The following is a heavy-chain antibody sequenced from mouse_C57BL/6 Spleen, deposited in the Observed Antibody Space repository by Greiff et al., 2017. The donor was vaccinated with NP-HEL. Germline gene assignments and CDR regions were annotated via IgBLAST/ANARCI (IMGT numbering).Heavy chain of an antibody. V-gene: IGHV1-82*01. CDR3: ARAYGPIDY. D-gene: IGHD2-10*02. Sequence: QVQLQQSGPELVKPGASVKISCKASGYAFSSSWMTWVKQRPGKGLEWIGRIYPGDGDTNYNGKFKGKATLTADKSSSTAYMQLSSLTSDDSAVYFCARAYGPIDYWGQGTTVTVSS. CDR1: GYAFSSSW. J-gene: IGHJ2*01. CDR2: IYPGDGDT.